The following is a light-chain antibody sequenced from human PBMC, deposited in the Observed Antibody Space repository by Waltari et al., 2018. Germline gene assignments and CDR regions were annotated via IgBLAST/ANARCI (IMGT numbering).Light chain of an antibody. V-gene: IGKV1-5*01. CDR3: QQYRGLWT. CDR1: QRVSSW. Sequence: IQMTQSPSTLAASVGTRVTITCPPSQRVSSWLDWDRKKPGEAPKLLIYDASSVESGVPSRFSGSGSGTEFTLTISSLQSDDFATYYCQQYRGLWTFGQGTRVEVK. CDR2: DAS. J-gene: IGKJ1*01.